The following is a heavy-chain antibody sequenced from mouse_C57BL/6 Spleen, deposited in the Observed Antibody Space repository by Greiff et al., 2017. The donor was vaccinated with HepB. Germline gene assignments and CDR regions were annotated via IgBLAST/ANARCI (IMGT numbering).Heavy chain of an antibody. CDR1: GFSLTSYG. Sequence: QVQLQQSGPGLVQPSQSLSITCTVSGFSLTSYGVHWVRQSPGKGLEWLGVIWSGGSTDYNAAFISRLSISKDNSKSQVFFKMNSLQADDTAIYYCATYDYDERYFDVWGTGTTVTVSS. J-gene: IGHJ1*03. V-gene: IGHV2-2*01. CDR2: IWSGGST. CDR3: ATYDYDERYFDV. D-gene: IGHD2-4*01.